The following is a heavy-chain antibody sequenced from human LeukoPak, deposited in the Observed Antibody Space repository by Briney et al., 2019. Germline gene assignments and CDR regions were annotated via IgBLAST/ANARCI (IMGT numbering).Heavy chain of an antibody. CDR2: IIPILGIA. V-gene: IGHV1-69*04. J-gene: IGHJ4*02. D-gene: IGHD1-7*01. Sequence: GASVKVSCKASGGTFSSYAISWVRQGPGQGLEWMGRIIPILGIANYAQKFQGRVTITADKSTSTAYMELSSLRSEDTAVYYCASGSAGTTHDYWGQGTLVTVSS. CDR3: ASGSAGTTHDY. CDR1: GGTFSSYA.